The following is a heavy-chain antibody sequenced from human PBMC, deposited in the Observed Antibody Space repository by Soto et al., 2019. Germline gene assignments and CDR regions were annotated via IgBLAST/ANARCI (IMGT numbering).Heavy chain of an antibody. V-gene: IGHV3-64*01. CDR1: GFTFSSYA. J-gene: IGHJ4*02. D-gene: IGHD5-18*01. CDR2: ISSNGGST. CDR3: ARGYGYYVDY. Sequence: EVQLVESGGGLVQPGGSLRLSCAASGFTFSSYAMHWVRQAPGKGLEYVSVISSNGGSTDYANSVKGRFTISRDNSKNTLYLQMGSLRVGDMAVYYCARGYGYYVDYWGQGTLVTVSS.